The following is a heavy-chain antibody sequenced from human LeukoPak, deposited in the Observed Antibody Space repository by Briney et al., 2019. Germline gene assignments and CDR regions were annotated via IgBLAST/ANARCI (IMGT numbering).Heavy chain of an antibody. CDR1: GFTFSSYS. V-gene: IGHV3-48*01. D-gene: IGHD2-2*02. Sequence: GGSLRLSCAASGFTFSSYSMNWVRQAPGKGLEWVSYLSSSSTIYYADSVKGRFTISRDNAKNSLYLQMNCLRAEDTAVYYCASRYCSSTSCYMSNYYYYYGMDVWGQGTTVTVSS. CDR2: LSSSSTI. CDR3: ASRYCSSTSCYMSNYYYYYGMDV. J-gene: IGHJ6*02.